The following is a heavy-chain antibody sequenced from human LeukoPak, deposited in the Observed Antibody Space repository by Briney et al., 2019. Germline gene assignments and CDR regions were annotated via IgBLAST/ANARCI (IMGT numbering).Heavy chain of an antibody. V-gene: IGHV1-2*02. CDR1: GYTFTGYY. CDR2: INPNSGGT. D-gene: IGHD3-10*01. CDR3: ARGPIYGSGSYFLDY. J-gene: IGHJ4*02. Sequence: ASVKVSCKASGYTFTGYYMHWVRQAPGQGLEWMGWINPNSGGTNYAQKFQGRVTMTRDTSISTAYMELSRLRSDDTAVYYCARGPIYGSGSYFLDYWGQGTLVTVSS.